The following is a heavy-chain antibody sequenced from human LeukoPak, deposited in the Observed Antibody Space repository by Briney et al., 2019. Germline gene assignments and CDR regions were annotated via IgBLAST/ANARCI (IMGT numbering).Heavy chain of an antibody. CDR3: ARVLAGATYFDY. V-gene: IGHV3-48*03. Sequence: GGSLRLSCAASGFTFSRYEMNWVRQAPGKCLEWLSYISSSGSTLYYADSVKGRITISRDNAKNSVYLQMNSLRAEDTAVYYCARVLAGATYFDYWGQGTLVTVSS. D-gene: IGHD1-26*01. CDR1: GFTFSRYE. CDR2: ISSSGSTL. J-gene: IGHJ4*01.